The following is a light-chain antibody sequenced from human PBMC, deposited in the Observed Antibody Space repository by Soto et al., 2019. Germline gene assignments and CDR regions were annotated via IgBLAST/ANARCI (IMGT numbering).Light chain of an antibody. Sequence: DIQMTQSPSSLSASVEDRVIITCRASQSISNHLNWYQQKPGKAPKLLIFAASSLQSGVPSRFSGSRSGPDFTLTINSLQSEDFAVYYCQPYNNWPLTFGGGTKVDIK. CDR3: QPYNNWPLT. V-gene: IGKV1-39*01. CDR1: QSISNH. CDR2: AAS. J-gene: IGKJ4*01.